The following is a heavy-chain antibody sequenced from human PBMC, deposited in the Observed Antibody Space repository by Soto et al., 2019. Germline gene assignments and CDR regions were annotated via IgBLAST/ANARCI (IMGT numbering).Heavy chain of an antibody. Sequence: EVQLLESGGGVVQPGGSLRLSCAASGFTFSIYAMNWVRQAPGRGLEWVAAISGSGGSSYYADSVKGRFTVSRDNSWNTLSLQMNNLRAEDTAVYYCARGDDILTGPILEDWGQGTLVTVSS. V-gene: IGHV3-23*01. CDR1: GFTFSIYA. J-gene: IGHJ4*02. CDR2: ISGSGGSS. D-gene: IGHD3-9*01. CDR3: ARGDDILTGPILED.